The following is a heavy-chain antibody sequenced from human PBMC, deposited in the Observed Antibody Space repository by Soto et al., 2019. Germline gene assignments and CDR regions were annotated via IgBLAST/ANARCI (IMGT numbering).Heavy chain of an antibody. CDR2: ISYDGSNK. V-gene: IGHV3-30*18. CDR3: AKDAGDYFDY. J-gene: IGHJ4*02. D-gene: IGHD4-17*01. Sequence: QVQLVESGGGVVQPGRSLRLSCAASGFTFSSYGMHWVRQAPGKGLEWVAVISYDGSNKYYADSVKGRFTISRDNSKNTLYLQMNSLRAEDTAVYYCAKDAGDYFDYWCQGTLVTVSS. CDR1: GFTFSSYG.